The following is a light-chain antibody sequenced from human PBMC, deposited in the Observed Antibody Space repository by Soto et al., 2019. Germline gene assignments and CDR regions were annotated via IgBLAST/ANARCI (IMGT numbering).Light chain of an antibody. CDR3: AAWDDSLNGVV. V-gene: IGLV1-44*01. Sequence: QSVLTQPPSASGTPGQRVTISCSGSSSNIGSNTVNWYQQIPGTAPKLLIHTNNQRPSGVPDRFSGSKSGTSASLAISGLQSEDEADYYCAAWDDSLNGVVFGGGTKLTVL. CDR2: TNN. CDR1: SSNIGSNT. J-gene: IGLJ2*01.